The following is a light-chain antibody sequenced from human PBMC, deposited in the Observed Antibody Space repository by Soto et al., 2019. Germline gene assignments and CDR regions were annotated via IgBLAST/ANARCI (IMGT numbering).Light chain of an antibody. CDR3: QQYESMPLT. V-gene: IGKV1-33*01. CDR2: DAS. CDR1: QDISNY. J-gene: IGKJ4*01. Sequence: DIRMTQSPSSLSESVGDRDTITFQASQDISNYLNWYQQKPGKAPKVLIYDASNLEVGVPSRFSGGGSGTDFTLTISSLQPEDIATYYCQQYESMPLTFGGGTKVDIK.